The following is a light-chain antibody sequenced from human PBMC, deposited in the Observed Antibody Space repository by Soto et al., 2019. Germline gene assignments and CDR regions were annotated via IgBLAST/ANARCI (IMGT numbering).Light chain of an antibody. V-gene: IGLV2-8*01. Sequence: QSVLTQPPSASGSPGQSVTISCTGTSSDVGGYNYVSWYQQHPGKAPKLMIYEVSKRPSGVPDRFSGSKSGNTASLTVSWLQAEDEADYYCSSYAGSNKVVVCGGTELTVL. CDR3: SSYAGSNKVV. CDR2: EVS. CDR1: SSDVGGYNY. J-gene: IGLJ2*01.